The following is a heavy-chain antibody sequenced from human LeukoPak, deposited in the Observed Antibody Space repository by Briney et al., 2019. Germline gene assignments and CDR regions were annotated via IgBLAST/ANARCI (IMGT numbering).Heavy chain of an antibody. CDR1: GYTFTNYG. CDR3: ARDLDQYSGRFGGFGHDF. CDR2: ISAYNGHT. V-gene: IGHV1-18*01. J-gene: IGHJ4*02. Sequence: GASVKVSCKASGYTFTNYGINWVRQAPGQGLEWMGWISAYNGHTNYAQKLQGRVTMTTDTSTSTAYMELRSLRSDDTAVYYCARDLDQYSGRFGGFGHDFWGQGTLVTVSS. D-gene: IGHD1-26*01.